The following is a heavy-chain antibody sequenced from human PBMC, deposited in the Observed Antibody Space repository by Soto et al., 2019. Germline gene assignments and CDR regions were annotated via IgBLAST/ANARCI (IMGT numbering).Heavy chain of an antibody. CDR1: GYTFTSYA. CDR3: ARGGEPIDY. J-gene: IGHJ4*02. Sequence: QVQVVQSGAEEKKPGASVKVSCKASGYTFTSYAMHWVRQAPGQRLEWMGWLNAGNGNTKHSQKFQGRVTITRDTSASTAYMELSRLRPEDTAVYYCARGGEPIDYWGQGTLVTVSS. D-gene: IGHD2-21*01. V-gene: IGHV1-3*05. CDR2: LNAGNGNT.